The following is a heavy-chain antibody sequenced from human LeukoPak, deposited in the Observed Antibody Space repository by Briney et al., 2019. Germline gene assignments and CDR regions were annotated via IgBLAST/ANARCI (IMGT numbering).Heavy chain of an antibody. D-gene: IGHD4-23*01. CDR3: ATRVTETTWVAFDI. Sequence: SETLSLTCAVSGASISSSNYYWGWVRQSPGKGLEWIGNIYSSGNTYYNASLKSRVTMYIDTSKNQFSLKLSSVTAADTAVYYCATRVTETTWVAFDIWGQGTMVTVSS. V-gene: IGHV4-39*07. J-gene: IGHJ3*02. CDR2: IYSSGNT. CDR1: GASISSSNYY.